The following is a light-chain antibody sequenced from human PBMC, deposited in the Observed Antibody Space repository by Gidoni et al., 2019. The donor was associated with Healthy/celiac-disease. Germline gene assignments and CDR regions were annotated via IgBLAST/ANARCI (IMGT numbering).Light chain of an antibody. CDR2: DAS. J-gene: IGKJ2*01. Sequence: ELVLPQSPATLSLSPGERATLSCRASQSVSSYLAWYQQKPGQPPRLLIYDASNRATGIPARFSGSGSGTDFTLTISSLEPEDFAVYYCQQRSNWPPVTFGQGTKLEIK. CDR3: QQRSNWPPVT. CDR1: QSVSSY. V-gene: IGKV3-11*01.